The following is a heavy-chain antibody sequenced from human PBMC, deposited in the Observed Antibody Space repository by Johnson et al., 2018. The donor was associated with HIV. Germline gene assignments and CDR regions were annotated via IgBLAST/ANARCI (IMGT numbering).Heavy chain of an antibody. CDR3: ARDLTPSRTATPSRTKDWYDAFDI. J-gene: IGHJ3*02. V-gene: IGHV3-7*01. D-gene: IGHD1/OR15-1a*01. CDR2: IKEDGTEA. Sequence: MQLVESGGGLIHPGGSLRLSCVASGFTFKTDWMTWVRQAPGKGLEWVANIKEDGTEANYVDSVKGRFTISRDNAKNSVFLQMESLRAEDMAVYYCARDLTPSRTATPSRTKDWYDAFDIWGQGTMVAVSS. CDR1: GFTFKTDW.